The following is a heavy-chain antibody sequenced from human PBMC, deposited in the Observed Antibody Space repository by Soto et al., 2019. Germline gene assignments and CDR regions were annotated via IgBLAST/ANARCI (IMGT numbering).Heavy chain of an antibody. CDR3: ARGGAARHLDS. J-gene: IGHJ5*01. V-gene: IGHV1-18*01. CDR2: VSANNGFT. CDR1: GYTFTNFA. Sequence: ASVKVSCKTSGYTFTNFALSWVRQAPGQGLEWIGFVSANNGFTHFAQKFQGRVSVKTDTSTNTVYLDLRSLSSDDTAVYYCARGGAARHLDSWRQGTPVTVSS. D-gene: IGHD6-6*01.